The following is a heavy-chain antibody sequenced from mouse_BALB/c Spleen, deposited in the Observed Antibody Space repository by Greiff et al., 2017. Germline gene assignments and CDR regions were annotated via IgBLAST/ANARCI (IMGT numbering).Heavy chain of an antibody. J-gene: IGHJ2*01. D-gene: IGHD4-1*01. CDR3: ARRTGSDYFDY. Sequence: EVKLMESGGGLVQPGGSLKLSCAASGFTFSSYGMSWVRQTPDKRLELVATINSNGGSTYYPDSVKGRFTISRDNAKNTLYLQMSSLKSEDTAMYYCARRTGSDYFDYWGQGTTLTVSS. CDR2: INSNGGST. V-gene: IGHV5-6-3*01. CDR1: GFTFSSYG.